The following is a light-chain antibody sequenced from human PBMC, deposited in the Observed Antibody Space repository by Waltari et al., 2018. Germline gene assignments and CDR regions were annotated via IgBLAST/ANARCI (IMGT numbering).Light chain of an antibody. Sequence: DIQMTQSPSTLSASVGDRFTITCRASQSITPWLAWYQQKPGKAPKLLIYKASTLETGVPSRFSGSGSGTEFTLTISSLQPDDFATYYCQQYNSYLVTFGQGTKLEIK. CDR3: QQYNSYLVT. V-gene: IGKV1-5*03. CDR2: KAS. CDR1: QSITPW. J-gene: IGKJ2*01.